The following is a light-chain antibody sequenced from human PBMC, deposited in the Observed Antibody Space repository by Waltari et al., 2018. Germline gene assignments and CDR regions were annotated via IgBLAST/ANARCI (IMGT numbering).Light chain of an antibody. CDR3: QQYCNSLWT. CDR2: GAS. J-gene: IGKJ1*01. Sequence: EIVLTQSPGTLSLSPGERATLSCRASQSVTSNYLAWYQQRPGQAPRLLIYGASSKATSNPDRFSGSGSGTDFTLTISRLEPEDFAVYYCQQYCNSLWTFGQGTKVEIK. V-gene: IGKV3-20*01. CDR1: QSVTSNY.